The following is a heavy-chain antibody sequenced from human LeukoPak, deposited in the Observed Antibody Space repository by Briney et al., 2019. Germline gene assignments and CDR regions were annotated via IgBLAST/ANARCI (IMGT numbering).Heavy chain of an antibody. V-gene: IGHV1-69*05. D-gene: IGHD3-22*01. J-gene: IGHJ3*02. Sequence: GASVKVSCKASGGTFSSYAISWVRQAPGQGLEWMGRIIPIFGTASYAQKFQGRVTITTDESTSTAYMELSSLRSEDTAVYYCAREFYYYYDSSGYYGAFDIWGQGTTVTVSS. CDR3: AREFYYYYDSSGYYGAFDI. CDR2: IIPIFGTA. CDR1: GGTFSSYA.